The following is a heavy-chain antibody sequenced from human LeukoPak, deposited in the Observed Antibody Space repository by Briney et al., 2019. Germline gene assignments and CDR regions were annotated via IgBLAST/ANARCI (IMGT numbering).Heavy chain of an antibody. Sequence: GGSLRLSCTASGFTFTNAWMTWVRRVPGKGLEWVGRIKSKTDGGTTDYAAPAKGRFTISRDDSKNTQYLQLNSLKTEDTAVYYCGSGGGTIDFWGQGTLVTVSS. V-gene: IGHV3-15*01. D-gene: IGHD6-19*01. CDR1: GFTFTNAW. CDR2: IKSKTDGGTT. CDR3: GSGGGTIDF. J-gene: IGHJ4*02.